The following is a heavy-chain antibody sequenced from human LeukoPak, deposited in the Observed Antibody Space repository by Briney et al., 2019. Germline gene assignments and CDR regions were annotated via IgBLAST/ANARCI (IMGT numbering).Heavy chain of an antibody. J-gene: IGHJ4*02. D-gene: IGHD3-22*01. Sequence: GGSLRLSCAASGFTFSDYYMSWIRQAPGKGLEWVSYISSSSSYTNYADSVKGRFTISRDYAKNSLYLQMNSLRAEDTAVYYCARDLFPRPVYYDSSGYYPPNDYWGQGTPVNVSS. CDR3: ARDLFPRPVYYDSSGYYPPNDY. V-gene: IGHV3-11*06. CDR2: ISSSSSYT. CDR1: GFTFSDYY.